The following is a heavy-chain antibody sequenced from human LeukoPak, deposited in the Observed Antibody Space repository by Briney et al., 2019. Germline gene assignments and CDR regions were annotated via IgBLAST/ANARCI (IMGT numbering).Heavy chain of an antibody. CDR3: ARELLYSSSWQTDY. D-gene: IGHD6-13*01. Sequence: ASVKVSCKASGYTFTGYYIHWVRQAPGQGLEWMGWINPNSGGTNYAQKFQGRVTMTRDTSISTAYMELSRLRSDDTAVYYCARELLYSSSWQTDYWGQGTLVTVSS. V-gene: IGHV1-2*02. CDR1: GYTFTGYY. CDR2: INPNSGGT. J-gene: IGHJ4*02.